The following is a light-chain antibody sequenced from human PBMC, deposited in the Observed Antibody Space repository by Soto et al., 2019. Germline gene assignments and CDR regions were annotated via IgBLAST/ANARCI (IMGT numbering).Light chain of an antibody. CDR2: TAS. CDR3: QQSYNTPRT. V-gene: IGKV1-39*01. CDR1: QSISNY. Sequence: DIPMTQSPSSLSASVGDRVTITCRASQSISNYLNWYQQKPGKAPNLLIHTASSLQSGVPSRFRGSGPGTDFTLTISSLQPEDFAAYYCQQSYNTPRTFGQGTKVEIK. J-gene: IGKJ1*01.